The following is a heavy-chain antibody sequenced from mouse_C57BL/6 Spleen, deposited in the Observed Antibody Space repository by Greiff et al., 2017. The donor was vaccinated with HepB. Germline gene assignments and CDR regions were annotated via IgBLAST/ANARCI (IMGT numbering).Heavy chain of an antibody. CDR1: GFTFSDYY. J-gene: IGHJ2*01. CDR3: ARDSYGSSYYFDY. CDR2: INYDGSST. V-gene: IGHV5-16*01. Sequence: EVKVVESEGGLVQPGSSMKLSCTASGFTFSDYYMAWVRQVPEKGLEWVANINYDGSSTYYLDSLKSRFIISRDNAKNILYLQMSSLKSEDTATYYCARDSYGSSYYFDYWGQGTTLTVSS. D-gene: IGHD1-1*01.